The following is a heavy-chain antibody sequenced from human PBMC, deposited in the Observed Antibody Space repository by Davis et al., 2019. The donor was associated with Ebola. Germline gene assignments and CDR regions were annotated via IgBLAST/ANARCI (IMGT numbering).Heavy chain of an antibody. J-gene: IGHJ6*02. Sequence: AASVKVSCKTSGGTFTNYAVNWVRQAPGQGLEWMGRIIPVVDTKDYAQKFQGRVTITADKSTSTAYMELSSLRSEDTAVYYRARDEVTMVRGVPDPMDVWGQGTTVTVSS. CDR2: IIPVVDTK. V-gene: IGHV1-69*04. CDR1: GGTFTNYA. D-gene: IGHD3-10*01. CDR3: ARDEVTMVRGVPDPMDV.